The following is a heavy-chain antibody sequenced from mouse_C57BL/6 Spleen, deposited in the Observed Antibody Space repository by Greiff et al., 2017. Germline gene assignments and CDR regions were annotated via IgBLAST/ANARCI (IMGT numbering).Heavy chain of an antibody. CDR2: ILPGSGST. J-gene: IGHJ2*01. CDR3: ARKIGYYYVSSALDD. CDR1: GYTFTGYW. Sequence: QVQLQQSGAELMKPGASVKLSCKATGYTFTGYWIEWVKQRPGHGLEWIGEILPGSGSTNYTAKFKGKATFTADTSSNTAYMQLNSLTTEDSSIYYCARKIGYYYVSSALDDWGQGTTRTVSS. D-gene: IGHD1-1*01. V-gene: IGHV1-9*01.